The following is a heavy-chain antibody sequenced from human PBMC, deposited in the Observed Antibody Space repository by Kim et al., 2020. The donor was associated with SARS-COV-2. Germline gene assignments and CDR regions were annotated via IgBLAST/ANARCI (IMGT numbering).Heavy chain of an antibody. Sequence: CQGRVTITADKSTSTAYMELSSLRSEDTAVYYCARGYYGSGSYFVGMDVWGQGTTVTVSS. J-gene: IGHJ6*02. D-gene: IGHD3-10*01. V-gene: IGHV1-69*02. CDR3: ARGYYGSGSYFVGMDV.